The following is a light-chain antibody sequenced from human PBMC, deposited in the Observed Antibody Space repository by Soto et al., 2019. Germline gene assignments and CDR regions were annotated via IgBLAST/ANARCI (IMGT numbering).Light chain of an antibody. V-gene: IGKV3-11*01. CDR1: QSVSRN. CDR2: DAS. CDR3: QQRSNWPLT. Sequence: EIVLTQSPATLSLSPGERATLSCRASQSVSRNLVWYQQKPGQAPKLLIFDASNRATGIPARFSGSGSGTDFTLTISGLEPEDFAVYYCQQRSNWPLTFGGGTKVEIK. J-gene: IGKJ4*01.